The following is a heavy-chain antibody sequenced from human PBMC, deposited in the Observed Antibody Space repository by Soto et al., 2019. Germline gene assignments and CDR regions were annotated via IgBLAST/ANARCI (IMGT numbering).Heavy chain of an antibody. CDR1: GFTLSSYS. D-gene: IGHD5-12*01. CDR3: ARSIVATTDVPDY. V-gene: IGHV3-21*06. Sequence: EVQLVEPGGGLVKPGGSLRLSCAASGFTLSSYSMNWVRQAPGKGLEWVSTISSTITNIYYADAVKGRFTISRDNAKNSLYLQMNSLRAEDTAVYYCARSIVATTDVPDYWGQGTLVTVSS. J-gene: IGHJ4*02. CDR2: ISSTITNI.